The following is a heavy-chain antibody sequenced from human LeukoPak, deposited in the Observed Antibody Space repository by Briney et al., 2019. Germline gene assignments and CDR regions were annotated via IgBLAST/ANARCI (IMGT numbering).Heavy chain of an antibody. Sequence: SQTLSLTCAPSGDTVSNKRSAWNWIRQSPSRGLEWLGRTYYRSKWYNDYAVSVKSRITINPDTSKNQFSLQLNSVGPEDTAVYYCARVNSWTEEPDTGFDYWGQGILVTVSS. D-gene: IGHD1-14*01. CDR1: GDTVSNKRSA. CDR2: TYYRSKWYN. V-gene: IGHV6-1*01. J-gene: IGHJ4*02. CDR3: ARVNSWTEEPDTGFDY.